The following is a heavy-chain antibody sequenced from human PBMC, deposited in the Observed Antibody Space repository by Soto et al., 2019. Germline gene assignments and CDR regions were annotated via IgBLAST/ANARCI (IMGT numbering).Heavy chain of an antibody. CDR2: IYPGDSDT. CDR3: ARHGYYYDSSGHYYYFYY. CDR1: GDSYTSYW. Sequence: GEALRISWKGSGDSYTSYWIGLVRQMPGKGLEWMGIIYPGDSDTRYSPSFQGQVTISADKSISTAYLQWSSLKASDTATYYCARHGYYYDSSGHYYYFYYCGQRTLVPVSS. D-gene: IGHD3-22*01. V-gene: IGHV5-51*01. J-gene: IGHJ4*02.